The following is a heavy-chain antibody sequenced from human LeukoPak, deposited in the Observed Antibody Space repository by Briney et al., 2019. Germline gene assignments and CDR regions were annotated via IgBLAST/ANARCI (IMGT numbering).Heavy chain of an antibody. V-gene: IGHV4-39*01. CDR2: LYDTGTT. CDR1: GGSVSTISHF. J-gene: IGHJ5*02. D-gene: IGHD1-14*01. Sequence: PSETLSLTCTVSGGSVSTISHFWDWVRQPPGKGLEWIVSLYDTGTTYYNPSLESRVTMSVDTSKNQFSLKLSSVTAAGTAVYCCARRDHTGRSHAWFDPWGQGTLVTVSS. CDR3: ARRDHTGRSHAWFDP.